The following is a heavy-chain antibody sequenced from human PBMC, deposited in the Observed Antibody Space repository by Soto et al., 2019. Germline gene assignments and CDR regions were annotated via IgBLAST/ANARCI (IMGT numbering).Heavy chain of an antibody. Sequence: SETLSLTCAVSGGSISSGGYSWSWIRQPPGKGLDWMGSTYHSGGTYYNPSLKSRVTISVDRSKNQFSLKLSSVTAADTAVYYCARALPVLGNWFDPCGQGTLVTVSS. CDR3: ARALPVLGNWFDP. CDR1: GGSISSGGYS. J-gene: IGHJ5*02. V-gene: IGHV4-30-2*01. CDR2: TYHSGGT.